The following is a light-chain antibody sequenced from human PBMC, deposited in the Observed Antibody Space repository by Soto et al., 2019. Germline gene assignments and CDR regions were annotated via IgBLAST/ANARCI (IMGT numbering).Light chain of an antibody. J-gene: IGKJ1*01. Sequence: DIQMTHSPSSLSASVEDRVIITSRASQSISNHLNWYQQKPGKAPKLLIFAASSLQSGVPSRFSGSRSGPDFTLTISSLQPEDVATYYCQQSYSSPPTFGQGTIVDIK. CDR2: AAS. CDR3: QQSYSSPPT. V-gene: IGKV1-39*01. CDR1: QSISNH.